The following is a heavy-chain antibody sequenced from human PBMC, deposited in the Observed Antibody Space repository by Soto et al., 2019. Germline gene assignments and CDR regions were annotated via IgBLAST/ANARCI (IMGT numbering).Heavy chain of an antibody. D-gene: IGHD4-17*01. CDR3: ATVTPDY. V-gene: IGHV1-69*02. Sequence: QVQLVQSGAEVKKPGSSVKVSCKASGGTFSSYTISWVRQAPGQGLEWMGRILPILGKANYDQKSQGRGTITADESARTDYMGLGSLRPEDTAEYYCATVTPDYWGQGTLVTGSS. CDR2: ILPILGKA. CDR1: GGTFSSYT. J-gene: IGHJ4*02.